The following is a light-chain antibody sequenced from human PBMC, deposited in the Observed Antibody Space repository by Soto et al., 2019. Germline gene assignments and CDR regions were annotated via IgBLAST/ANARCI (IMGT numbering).Light chain of an antibody. CDR3: LQHKSYPRT. J-gene: IGKJ1*01. Sequence: DIQMTQSPSSLSASVGDRVTITCWASQGITNDLGWYQEKPGKAPKRLIYAASSLQSGVTSRFRVRVSGVEFTLPISSLHPEDFTTYYCLQHKSYPRTFGEGIKVDIK. CDR2: AAS. CDR1: QGITND. V-gene: IGKV1-17*01.